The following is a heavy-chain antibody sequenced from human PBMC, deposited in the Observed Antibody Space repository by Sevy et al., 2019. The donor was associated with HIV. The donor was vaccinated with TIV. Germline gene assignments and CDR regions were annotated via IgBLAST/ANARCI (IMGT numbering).Heavy chain of an antibody. Sequence: GGSLRLSCAASGFTCSNDAMSWVRQAPGKGLEWVSTFSFGCGKINYADSVKGRFTISRDNSKNTLYLQMNSLRAEDTALYYCAREGCSKPHDYWGQGTLVTVSS. J-gene: IGHJ4*02. D-gene: IGHD2-2*01. CDR2: FSFGCGKI. CDR1: GFTCSNDA. V-gene: IGHV3-23*01. CDR3: AREGCSKPHDY.